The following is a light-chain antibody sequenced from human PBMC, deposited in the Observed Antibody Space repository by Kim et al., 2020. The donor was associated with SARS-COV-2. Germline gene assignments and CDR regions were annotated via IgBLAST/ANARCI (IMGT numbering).Light chain of an antibody. V-gene: IGLV3-21*04. CDR3: QVWDDTSDHRI. CDR1: NIGSKS. J-gene: IGLJ2*01. CDR2: YDA. Sequence: SYELTQPPSVSVAPGKTATITCGGDNIGSKSVYWYQQKPGQAPVLVIYYDADRPSGIPERFSGANSGNTAILTISRVEAGDEGDYYCQVWDDTSDHRIFGGGTQLTVL.